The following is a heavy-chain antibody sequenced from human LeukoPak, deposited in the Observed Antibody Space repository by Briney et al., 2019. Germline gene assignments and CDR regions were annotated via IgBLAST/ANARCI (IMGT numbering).Heavy chain of an antibody. D-gene: IGHD1-26*01. CDR2: IGVAGDT. CDR1: GFTFSSYD. V-gene: IGHV3-13*01. Sequence: GGSLRLSCAASGFTFSSYDMRSVRQAAGKGLEWVSAIGVAGDTYYPGSGKDRFTLSRENATNSFYLQMNSLRAGGTAATYCARGGVGGTFDIWGQGTMVTVSS. CDR3: ARGGVGGTFDI. J-gene: IGHJ3*02.